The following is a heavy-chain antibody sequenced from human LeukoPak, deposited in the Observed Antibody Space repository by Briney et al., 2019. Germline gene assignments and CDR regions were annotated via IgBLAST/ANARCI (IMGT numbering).Heavy chain of an antibody. Sequence: SETLSFTCTVSGGSVSSGNYFWSWIRQPPGKGLEWIGYIHYSGSTDYNPSLKSRVTISVDTSRNHLSLKLTSLTAADTAVYYCARVSYEYVWGSYRRGNYFDYWGQGTLVTVSS. CDR2: IHYSGST. V-gene: IGHV4-61*03. CDR1: GGSVSSGNYF. CDR3: ARVSYEYVWGSYRRGNYFDY. J-gene: IGHJ4*02. D-gene: IGHD3-16*02.